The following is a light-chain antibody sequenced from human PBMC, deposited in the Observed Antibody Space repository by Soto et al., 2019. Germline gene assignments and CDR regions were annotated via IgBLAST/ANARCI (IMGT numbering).Light chain of an antibody. J-gene: IGLJ3*02. CDR2: EVS. Sequence: QSALTQPASVSGSPGQSITISCTGTSSDVAAYSYVSWYQQHPGKVPKLMIYEVSNRPSGVSDRFSGSKSGNTASLTISGLHAEDEADYYCTSYTSSSTVVFGGGTKLTVL. V-gene: IGLV2-14*01. CDR1: SSDVAAYSY. CDR3: TSYTSSSTVV.